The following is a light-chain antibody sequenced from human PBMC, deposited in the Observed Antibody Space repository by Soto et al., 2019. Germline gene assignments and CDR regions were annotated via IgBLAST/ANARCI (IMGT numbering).Light chain of an antibody. Sequence: EIVLTQSPATLSLSPGARATLSCRASQSVSTYLAWYQQKPGQAPRLLIYDASNRATGIPARFSGSGSGTDFTLTISSLEPEDFAVYYCQHRSNWLAFGGGTKVEIK. CDR1: QSVSTY. J-gene: IGKJ4*01. V-gene: IGKV3-11*01. CDR3: QHRSNWLA. CDR2: DAS.